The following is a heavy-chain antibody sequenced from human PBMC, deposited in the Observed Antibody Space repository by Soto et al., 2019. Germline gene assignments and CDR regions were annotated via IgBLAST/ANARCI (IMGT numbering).Heavy chain of an antibody. CDR2: SIPIFGTA. D-gene: IGHD4-17*01. Sequence: GASVKVSCKASGVTFSSYAISWVRQAPGQGLEWMGGSIPIFGTANYAQKFQGRVTITADESTSTAYMELSSLRSEDTAVYYCASFVPYGGNSGGLQAFDIWGQGTMVTVSS. J-gene: IGHJ3*02. V-gene: IGHV1-69*13. CDR3: ASFVPYGGNSGGLQAFDI. CDR1: GVTFSSYA.